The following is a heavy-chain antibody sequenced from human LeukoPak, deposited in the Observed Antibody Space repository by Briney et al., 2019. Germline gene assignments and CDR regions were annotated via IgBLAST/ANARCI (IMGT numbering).Heavy chain of an antibody. Sequence: SETLSLTCTVSGGSTSSYYWSWIRQPAGKGLEWIGRIYTSGSTNCNPSLKSRVTMSVDTSKNQFSLKLSSVTAADTAVYYCARAQGVSSGWYRGDAFDIWGQGTMVTVSS. V-gene: IGHV4-4*07. CDR2: IYTSGST. CDR3: ARAQGVSSGWYRGDAFDI. J-gene: IGHJ3*02. D-gene: IGHD6-19*01. CDR1: GGSTSSYY.